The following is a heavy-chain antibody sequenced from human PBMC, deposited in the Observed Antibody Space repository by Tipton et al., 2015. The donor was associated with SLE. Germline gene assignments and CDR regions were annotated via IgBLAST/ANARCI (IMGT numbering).Heavy chain of an antibody. D-gene: IGHD2-2*01. Sequence: SLRLSCAASGFTFTDYYMNWIRQAPGKGLEWVSYISSSGSTTYYADSVKGRFTISRDNSKNTLYLQMNSLRAEDTAVYYCAREEYQLLGGTIDYWGQGTLVTVSS. J-gene: IGHJ4*02. CDR3: AREEYQLLGGTIDY. CDR1: GFTFTDYY. V-gene: IGHV3-11*04. CDR2: ISSSGSTT.